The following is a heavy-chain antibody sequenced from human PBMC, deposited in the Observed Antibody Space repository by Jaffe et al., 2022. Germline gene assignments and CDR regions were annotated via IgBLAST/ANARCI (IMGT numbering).Heavy chain of an antibody. Sequence: QVQLVQSGAEVKKPGASVKVSCKASGYTFTGYYMHWVRQAPGQGLEWMGRINPNSGGTNYAQKFQGRVTMTRDTSISTAYMELSRLRSDDTAVYYCARGMQSRYNWNGAYYYYYYMDVWGKGTTVTVSS. J-gene: IGHJ6*03. CDR1: GYTFTGYY. V-gene: IGHV1-2*06. CDR2: INPNSGGT. CDR3: ARGMQSRYNWNGAYYYYYYMDV. D-gene: IGHD1-1*01.